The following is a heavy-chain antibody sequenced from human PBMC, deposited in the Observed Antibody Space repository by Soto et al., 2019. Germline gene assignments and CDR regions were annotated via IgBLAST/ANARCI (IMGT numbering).Heavy chain of an antibody. J-gene: IGHJ5*02. CDR3: ARRHLAVAVSPWFDP. Sequence: QVTLKESGPVLVKPTETLTLRCTVSGLSITDSEMGVSWIRQPPGQPLAWLAHIDSSGEKSYRTFLKSRLAISKDTSKSQIVLTMTNMDPADTATYYCARRHLAVAVSPWFDPWGQGIPVNVSS. V-gene: IGHV2-26*01. CDR1: GLSITDSEMG. CDR2: IDSSGEK. D-gene: IGHD6-19*01.